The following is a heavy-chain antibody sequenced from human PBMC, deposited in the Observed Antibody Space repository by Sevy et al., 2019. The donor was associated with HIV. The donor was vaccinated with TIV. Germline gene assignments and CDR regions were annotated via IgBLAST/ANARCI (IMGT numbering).Heavy chain of an antibody. J-gene: IGHJ5*02. D-gene: IGHD3-10*01. Sequence: ASVKVSCKASGYTFTSYGISWVRQAPGQGLEWMGWISAYNGNTIYAQKLQDRVTMTTDTSTSTAYMELGSLRSDDTAVYYCASDQEFNYDSGSRSDGYNWFDPWGQGTLVTVSS. CDR3: ASDQEFNYDSGSRSDGYNWFDP. CDR1: GYTFTSYG. V-gene: IGHV1-18*01. CDR2: ISAYNGNT.